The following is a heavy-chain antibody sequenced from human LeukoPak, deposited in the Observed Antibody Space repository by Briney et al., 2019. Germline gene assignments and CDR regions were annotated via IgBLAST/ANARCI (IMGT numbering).Heavy chain of an antibody. J-gene: IGHJ4*02. D-gene: IGHD2-15*01. CDR1: GFTFSYA. CDR2: ISGSGGST. V-gene: IGHV3-23*01. CDR3: AKSGHWSGGSCSVDY. Sequence: PGGSLRLSCAASGFTFSYAMSWVRQAPGKGLEWVSAISGSGGSTYYADSVKGRFTISRDNSKNTLYLQMNSLRAEDTAVYYCAKSGHWSGGSCSVDYWGQGTLVTVSS.